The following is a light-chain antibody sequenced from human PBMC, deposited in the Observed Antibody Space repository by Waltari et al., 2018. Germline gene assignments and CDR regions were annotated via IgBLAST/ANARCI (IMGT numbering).Light chain of an antibody. Sequence: DIQLTQSPSTLSASVGDRVTNTCRASQAIGTWLAWYQQKPGKAPKLLVYKASRLQSGVPSRFGGSGSGTEFTLTITSLQPEDFATFYCQQFDTYPWTFGQGTKVDIK. J-gene: IGKJ1*01. CDR1: QAIGTW. CDR3: QQFDTYPWT. CDR2: KAS. V-gene: IGKV1-5*03.